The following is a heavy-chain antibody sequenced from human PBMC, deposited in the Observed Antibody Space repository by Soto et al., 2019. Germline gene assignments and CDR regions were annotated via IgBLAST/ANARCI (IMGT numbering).Heavy chain of an antibody. Sequence: QVQLVQSGAEVRKPGSSVKVSCEASGGSFISYIFTWVRQAPGQGLEWMGRSIPIQGRADYALKFQDRVTITADRSTQTVYMELRSLRPEDTALYYCAKRLVFVDHADMDVWGKGTMVTVSS. V-gene: IGHV1-69*02. CDR3: AKRLVFVDHADMDV. J-gene: IGHJ6*03. D-gene: IGHD6-19*01. CDR1: GGSFISYI. CDR2: SIPIQGRA.